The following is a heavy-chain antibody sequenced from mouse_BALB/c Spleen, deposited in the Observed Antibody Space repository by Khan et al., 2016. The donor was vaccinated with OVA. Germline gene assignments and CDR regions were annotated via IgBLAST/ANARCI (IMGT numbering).Heavy chain of an antibody. CDR3: ARGGYGTSGAY. J-gene: IGHJ3*01. D-gene: IGHD1-1*01. CDR2: IYPGSGDI. Sequence: QVQLKQSGPELVKPGASVKMSCKASGYIFTDYVLTWVKQRTGQGLEWIGEIYPGSGDIYYNEKFKGKATLTADMSSNTAYIKIIRLTSEDSAVYFCARGGYGTSGAYWGQGTLVTVSA. CDR1: GYIFTDYV. V-gene: IGHV1-77*01.